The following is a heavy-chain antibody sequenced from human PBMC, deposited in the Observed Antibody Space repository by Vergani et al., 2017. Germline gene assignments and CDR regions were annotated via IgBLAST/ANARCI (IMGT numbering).Heavy chain of an antibody. CDR2: ISSSGSTI. D-gene: IGHD3-10*01. Sequence: QVQLVESGGGLVKPGGSLRLSCAASGFTFSDYNMSWIRQAPGKGLEWVSYISSSGSTIYYADSVTGRFTISRDNAKNSLYLQMNSLRAEDTAVYYCARERVILVRSGSYYNWFDPWGQGTLVTVSS. V-gene: IGHV3-11*04. J-gene: IGHJ5*02. CDR3: ARERVILVRSGSYYNWFDP. CDR1: GFTFSDYN.